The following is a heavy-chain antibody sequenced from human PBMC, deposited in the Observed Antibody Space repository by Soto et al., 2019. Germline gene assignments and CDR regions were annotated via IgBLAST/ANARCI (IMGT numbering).Heavy chain of an antibody. J-gene: IGHJ4*02. CDR2: FDLENGET. CDR3: AVAVPCSNQFDH. V-gene: IGHV1-24*01. Sequence: ASVKVSCKVSGYTLTELSMHWVRQAPGEGLEWMGGFDLENGETIYAQRFHGRVTMTEESSADTPYMELSSLRSEDTAVYYCAVAVPCSNQFDHWGQGTMGTVSS. D-gene: IGHD6-13*01. CDR1: GYTLTELS.